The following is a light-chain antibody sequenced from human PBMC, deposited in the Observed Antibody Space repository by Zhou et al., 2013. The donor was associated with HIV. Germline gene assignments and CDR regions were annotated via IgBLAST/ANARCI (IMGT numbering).Light chain of an antibody. CDR3: QQSYSTPQIT. J-gene: IGKJ5*01. Sequence: DIQMTQSPSTLSASVGGRVTITCRASQSISDWLAWYQQKPGKAPKLLIYKASTLESGVPSRFSGSGSGTDFTLTISSLQPEDFATYYCQQSYSTPQITFGQGTRLEIK. V-gene: IGKV1-5*03. CDR2: KAS. CDR1: QSISDW.